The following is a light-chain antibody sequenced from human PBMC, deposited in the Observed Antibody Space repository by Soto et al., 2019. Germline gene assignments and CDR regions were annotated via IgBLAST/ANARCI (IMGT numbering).Light chain of an antibody. Sequence: EIVLAQSPGTLSLSPGEIATLSCRAIQSVSISFLSWYQQKAGQAPRLLIYCASRRATGIPDRFSGSGSGTDFPLTLSRLEPEDFAVYYSKQYVSXPWACGQGTKV. V-gene: IGKV3-20*01. CDR2: CAS. J-gene: IGKJ1*01. CDR1: QSVSISF. CDR3: KQYVSXPWA.